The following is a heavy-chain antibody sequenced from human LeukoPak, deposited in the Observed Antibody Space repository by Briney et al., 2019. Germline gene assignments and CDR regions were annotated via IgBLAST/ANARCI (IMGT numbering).Heavy chain of an antibody. CDR1: GGTFSSYA. CDR3: ARGGEVTKAYYYYYMDV. Sequence: GASVKVSCKASGGTFSSYAISWVRQAPGQGLEWMGGSIPIFGTANYAQKFQGRVTITADKSTSTAYMELSSLRSEDTAVYYCARGGEVTKAYYYYYMDVWGKGTRVTVSS. J-gene: IGHJ6*03. D-gene: IGHD4-11*01. CDR2: SIPIFGTA. V-gene: IGHV1-69*06.